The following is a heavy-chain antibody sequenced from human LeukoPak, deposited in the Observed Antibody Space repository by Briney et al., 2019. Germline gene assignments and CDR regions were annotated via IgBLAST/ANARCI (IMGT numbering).Heavy chain of an antibody. Sequence: PGGSLRLSCAASGFTLTNHGMIWVRQAPGKGLEWVSSISASGGSTNYADSVKGRFTISRDNSNNTLYVQMNSLRAEDTAVYYCTTVQQWLAQALGYWGQGTLVTVSS. CDR3: TTVQQWLAQALGY. CDR2: ISASGGST. J-gene: IGHJ4*02. V-gene: IGHV3-23*01. CDR1: GFTLTNHG. D-gene: IGHD6-19*01.